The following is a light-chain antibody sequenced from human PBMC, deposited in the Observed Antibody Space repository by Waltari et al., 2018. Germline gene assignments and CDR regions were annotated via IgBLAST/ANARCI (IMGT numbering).Light chain of an antibody. V-gene: IGKV1-17*01. Sequence: DIQMTQSPSSLSASAGDTVTITCRASQGVTTYFNWYQQKPGKPPKRLIYAASSLESGVPSRFSDSGSGTDYTLTFSSLQPGDFATCYSLQHDSRPFTFGPETTLDVK. CDR3: LQHDSRPFT. J-gene: IGKJ3*01. CDR1: QGVTTY. CDR2: AAS.